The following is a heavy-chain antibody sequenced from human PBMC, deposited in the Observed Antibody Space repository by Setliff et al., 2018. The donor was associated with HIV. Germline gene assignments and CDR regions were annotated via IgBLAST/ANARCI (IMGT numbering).Heavy chain of an antibody. CDR2: ISGYNGNT. CDR1: GYTFSSYG. Sequence: ASVKVSCKPSGYTFSSYGISWVRQAPGQGLEWMGWISGYNGNTKYVQKLQGRVTMTTDTSTRTVYMELRSLRHADTAEYFGARVPYRSALFSGGHGAFDVWGQGTMVTVSS. CDR3: ARVPYRSALFSGGHGAFDV. V-gene: IGHV1-18*01. D-gene: IGHD6-19*01. J-gene: IGHJ3*01.